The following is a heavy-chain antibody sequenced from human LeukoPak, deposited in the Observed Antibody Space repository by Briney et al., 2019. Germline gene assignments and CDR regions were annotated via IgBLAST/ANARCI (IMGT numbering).Heavy chain of an antibody. CDR1: GFTFSSYA. D-gene: IGHD6-19*01. CDR2: ISGTGDST. V-gene: IGHV3-23*01. J-gene: IGHJ4*02. Sequence: GGSLRLSCAASGFTFSSYAMSWVRQAPAKGLEWVSGISGTGDSTYCADSVKGRFTISRDSSKNTLYLQMNSLRAEDTAVYYCAKMPVSYSSGWSTFDYWGQGNLVTVSS. CDR3: AKMPVSYSSGWSTFDY.